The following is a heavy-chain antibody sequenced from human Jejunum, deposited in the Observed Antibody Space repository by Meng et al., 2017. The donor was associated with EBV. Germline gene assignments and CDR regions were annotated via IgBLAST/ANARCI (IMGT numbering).Heavy chain of an antibody. Sequence: QVQVVQSGADVKKPGGSVKVSCKASAYSFAGYYMHWVRQAPGQGLEWMGRINPNSGGANYAQKFQGRVTMTRDTSISTAYMELSRLRSDDTAVYYCAREGLVGDLRYFDLWGRGTLVTVSS. CDR2: INPNSGGA. V-gene: IGHV1-2*06. CDR3: AREGLVGDLRYFDL. D-gene: IGHD3-16*01. J-gene: IGHJ2*01. CDR1: AYSFAGYY.